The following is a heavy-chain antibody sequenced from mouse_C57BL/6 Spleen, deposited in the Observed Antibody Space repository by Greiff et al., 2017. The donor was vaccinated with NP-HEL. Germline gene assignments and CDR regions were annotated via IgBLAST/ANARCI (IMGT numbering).Heavy chain of an antibody. V-gene: IGHV1-82*01. CDR3: TRSIGSSSYVWFAY. CDR2: IYPGDGDT. CDR1: GYAFSSSW. J-gene: IGHJ3*01. Sequence: QVQLQQSGPELVKPGASVKISCKASGYAFSSSWMNWVKQRPGQGLEWIGRIYPGDGDTNYNGKFKGKATLTADTSSSPAYMQLSSLTSDDSAFYFCTRSIGSSSYVWFAYWGQGTLVTVSA. D-gene: IGHD1-1*01.